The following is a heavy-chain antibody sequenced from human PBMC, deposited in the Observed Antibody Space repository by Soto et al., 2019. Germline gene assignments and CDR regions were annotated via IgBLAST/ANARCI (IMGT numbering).Heavy chain of an antibody. J-gene: IGHJ6*02. D-gene: IGHD2-15*01. CDR1: GGSISSGAHF. CDR2: IYYSGTT. Sequence: QVQLQESGPGLVRPSQTLSLTCTVSGGSISSGAHFCTWIRQHSGKGLEWIGYIYYSGTTYYNPSLKXRXTXSXXTSKNQLSLKLSSVTAADTAVYYCARGSPYYGLDVWGQGTTVIVSS. V-gene: IGHV4-31*03. CDR3: ARGSPYYGLDV.